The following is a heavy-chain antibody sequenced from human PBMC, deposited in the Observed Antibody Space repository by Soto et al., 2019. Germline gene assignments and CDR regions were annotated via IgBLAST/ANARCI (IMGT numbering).Heavy chain of an antibody. D-gene: IGHD5-12*01. CDR3: AREKGYISGPKNFDY. CDR1: GASISSGDYF. CDR2: IYDSGSS. Sequence: KASETLSLTCTVSGASISSGDYFWSWIRQSPGKSLEWIGYIYDSGSSYYNPSLQSRVTMSVDTSKNQFSLKLSSVTAADTAVYYCAREKGYISGPKNFDYWGQGTLVTVSS. J-gene: IGHJ4*02. V-gene: IGHV4-30-4*01.